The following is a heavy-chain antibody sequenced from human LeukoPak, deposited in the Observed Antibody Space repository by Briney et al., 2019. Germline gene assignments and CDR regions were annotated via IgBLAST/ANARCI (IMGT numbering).Heavy chain of an antibody. CDR2: INHSGST. Sequence: SETLSLTCAVYGGSFSGDYWSWIRQPPGKGLEWIGEINHSGSTNYNPSLKSRVTISVDTSKNQFSLKLSSVTAADTAVYYCAASEGNYYDSSGYYSVPIDYWGQGTLVTVSS. CDR3: AASEGNYYDSSGYYSVPIDY. D-gene: IGHD3-22*01. J-gene: IGHJ4*02. V-gene: IGHV4-34*01. CDR1: GGSFSGDY.